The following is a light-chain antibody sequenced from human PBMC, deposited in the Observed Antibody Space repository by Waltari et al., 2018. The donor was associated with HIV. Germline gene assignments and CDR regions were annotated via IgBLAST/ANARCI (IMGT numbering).Light chain of an antibody. CDR2: GPS. CDR3: QQYNNWPPIT. Sequence: ELVMTQSPATLSASPRERATLSCSASQSVSSNLAWDQQKPGQAPRLLIYGPSTRATGIPARFSGSGSGTDFTLTISSLQSEDFAVYYCQQYNNWPPITFGQGTRLEIK. V-gene: IGKV3-15*01. CDR1: QSVSSN. J-gene: IGKJ5*01.